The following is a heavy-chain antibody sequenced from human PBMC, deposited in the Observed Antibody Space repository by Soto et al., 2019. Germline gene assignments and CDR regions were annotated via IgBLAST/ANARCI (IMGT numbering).Heavy chain of an antibody. J-gene: IGHJ3*02. V-gene: IGHV4-34*01. Sequence: SETLSLTCAVYGGSFGGYYGSWIRQPPGKGLEWIGEINHSGSTNYNPSLKSRVTISVDTSKNQFSLKLSSVTAADTAVYYCAETGSDYGGNSGAFDIWGQGTMVTVSS. CDR1: GGSFGGYY. CDR3: AETGSDYGGNSGAFDI. CDR2: INHSGST. D-gene: IGHD4-17*01.